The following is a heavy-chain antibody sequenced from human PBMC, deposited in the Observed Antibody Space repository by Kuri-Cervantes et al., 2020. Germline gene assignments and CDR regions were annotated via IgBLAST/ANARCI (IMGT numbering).Heavy chain of an antibody. CDR2: FDPEDGET. D-gene: IGHD3-16*02. Sequence: ASVKVSCKVSGYTLTELSMHWVRQAPGKGLKWMGGFDPEDGETIYAQKFQGRVTMTEDTSTDTAYMELSSLRSEDTAVYYCATGPTSYVWGSYRYGWFDPWGQGTLVTVSS. CDR3: ATGPTSYVWGSYRYGWFDP. V-gene: IGHV1-24*01. J-gene: IGHJ5*02. CDR1: GYTLTELS.